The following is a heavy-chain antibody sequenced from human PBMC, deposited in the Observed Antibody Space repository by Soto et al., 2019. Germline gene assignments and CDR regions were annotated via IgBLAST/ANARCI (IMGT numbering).Heavy chain of an antibody. CDR3: ARRSSVWYFDY. CDR1: GFTLSSYA. Sequence: EVQLLESGGGLVQPGGSLRLSCAASGFTLSSYAMRWVRPAPGKGLEWVSAISGSGGSTYYADYVKGRFTTSRDNSKNTLYRQMNSLRAEDTAVYYCARRSSVWYFDYWGQGTLVTVSS. D-gene: IGHD6-19*01. CDR2: ISGSGGST. J-gene: IGHJ4*02. V-gene: IGHV3-23*01.